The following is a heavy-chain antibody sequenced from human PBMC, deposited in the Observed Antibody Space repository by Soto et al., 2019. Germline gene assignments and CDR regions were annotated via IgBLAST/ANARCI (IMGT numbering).Heavy chain of an antibody. D-gene: IGHD6-13*01. Sequence: LRLSCVASGVPFISYAMSWVRQTPGKGLEWVSGISGSGGRTYYADSVKGRFTISRDNSNNTLSLQMHILRVEDTAVYFCAKGGYSSLFHIWGQGTMVTVS. J-gene: IGHJ3*02. CDR2: ISGSGGRT. CDR1: GVPFISYA. CDR3: AKGGYSSLFHI. V-gene: IGHV3-23*01.